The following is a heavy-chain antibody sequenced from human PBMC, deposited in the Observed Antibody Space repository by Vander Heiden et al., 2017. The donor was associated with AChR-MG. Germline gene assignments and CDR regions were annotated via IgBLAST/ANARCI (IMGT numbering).Heavy chain of an antibody. J-gene: IGHJ3*02. CDR3: VVPDLDNRRDYHGDDDFDI. D-gene: IGHD3-10*01. V-gene: IGHV3-23*01. CDR1: GFTFTTFA. Sequence: LESGGALVQPGGSLRLACSVSGFTFTTFAVTRVRQAPGKGLEWVATLTRNGGATRSADSLEGRIVLFRDISEPTIYLHLQSLTVDDTAVYYCVVPDLDNRRDYHGDDDFDIWGPGTLVTVAS. CDR2: LTRNGGAT.